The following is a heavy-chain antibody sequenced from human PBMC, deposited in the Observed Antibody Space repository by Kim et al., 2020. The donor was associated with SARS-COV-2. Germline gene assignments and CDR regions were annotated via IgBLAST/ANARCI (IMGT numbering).Heavy chain of an antibody. Sequence: SETLSLTCTVSGGSISSYYWSWIRQPAGKGLEWIGRIYTSGSTNYNPSLKSRVTMSVDTSKNQFSLKLSSVTAADTAVYYCAREIAAMAVAGTWSDDAFDIWGQGTMVTVSS. CDR3: AREIAAMAVAGTWSDDAFDI. D-gene: IGHD6-19*01. CDR1: GGSISSYY. CDR2: IYTSGST. J-gene: IGHJ3*02. V-gene: IGHV4-4*07.